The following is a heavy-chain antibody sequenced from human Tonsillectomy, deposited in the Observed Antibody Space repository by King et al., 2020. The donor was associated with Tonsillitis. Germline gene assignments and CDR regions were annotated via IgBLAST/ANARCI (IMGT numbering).Heavy chain of an antibody. CDR2: IHTSGST. CDR1: GASMSSYY. J-gene: IGHJ4*02. CDR3: ARDQPVGSTRFDY. Sequence: VQLQESGPGLVKPSETLSLTCTVSGASMSSYYWTWIRQPAEKGLEWIGRIHTSGSTSYSPSLESRGTMSVDTSKNQFSLKLTSMTAANTAVYYCARDQPVGSTRFDYWGQGTLVTVSS. D-gene: IGHD2-2*01. V-gene: IGHV4-4*07.